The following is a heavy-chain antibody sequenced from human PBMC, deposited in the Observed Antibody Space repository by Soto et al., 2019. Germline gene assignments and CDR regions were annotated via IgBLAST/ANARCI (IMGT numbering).Heavy chain of an antibody. D-gene: IGHD6-19*01. Sequence: GGSLRLSCAASGFTFSSYAMSWVRQAPGKGLEWVSAISGSGGSTYYADSVKGRFTISRDNSKNTLYLQMNSLRAEDTAVYYCAKDIRIPGYSSGWYSGYWGQGTLVTVSS. V-gene: IGHV3-23*01. CDR1: GFTFSSYA. CDR3: AKDIRIPGYSSGWYSGY. J-gene: IGHJ4*02. CDR2: ISGSGGST.